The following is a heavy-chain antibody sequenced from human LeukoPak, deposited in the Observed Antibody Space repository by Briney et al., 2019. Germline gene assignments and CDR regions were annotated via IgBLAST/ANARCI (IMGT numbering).Heavy chain of an antibody. V-gene: IGHV3-23*01. CDR3: AKGAPTIAPGPDY. D-gene: IGHD5-24*01. J-gene: IGHJ4*02. CDR1: RFPFSNFA. Sequence: GGSLRLSCAASRFPFSNFAMIWVRQAPGKGLEWVSSISSAGESTHYAESVKGRFTISRDNSRHTLYLQLNSLRTDDTAVYYCAKGAPTIAPGPDYWGQGTLVTVSP. CDR2: ISSAGEST.